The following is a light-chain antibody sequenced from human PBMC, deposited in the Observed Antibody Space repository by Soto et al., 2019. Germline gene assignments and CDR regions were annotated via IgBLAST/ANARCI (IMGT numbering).Light chain of an antibody. CDR3: QQRDPSALSALYT. CDR1: QSVSSTS. CDR2: GSS. V-gene: IGKV3-20*01. Sequence: VLTQSPGTLSLSPGETATLSCRASQSVSSTSLAWFQQKPGQAPRLLIAGSSNRATGIPDRFSGSASGTDFTLTISRLEPEDSAVYYYQQRDPSALSALYTFGQGTKLEIK. J-gene: IGKJ2*01.